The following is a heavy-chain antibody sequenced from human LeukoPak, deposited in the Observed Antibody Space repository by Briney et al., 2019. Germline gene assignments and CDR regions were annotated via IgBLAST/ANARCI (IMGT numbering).Heavy chain of an antibody. CDR3: AKAWALTYLGGVDS. J-gene: IGHJ4*02. Sequence: GGSLRLSCAASGFTFSSYAMSWVRQAPGKGLEWVSTLSGTGGNTYYADSVRGRFTISRDNSKNTLYLQMNSLRAEDTAVYYCAKAWALTYLGGVDSWGQGTLVTVSS. V-gene: IGHV3-23*01. CDR2: LSGTGGNT. D-gene: IGHD2-21*02. CDR1: GFTFSSYA.